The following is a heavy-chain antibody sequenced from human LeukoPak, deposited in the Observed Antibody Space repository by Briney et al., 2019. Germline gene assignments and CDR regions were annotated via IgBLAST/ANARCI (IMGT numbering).Heavy chain of an antibody. J-gene: IGHJ4*01. CDR1: GFTFSSYA. CDR3: AKYTSGTSYRGLDQ. CDR2: ISYDGSNK. D-gene: IGHD3-10*01. V-gene: IGHV3-30-3*02. Sequence: GRSLRLSCAASGFTFSSYAMHWVRQAPGKGLEWVAVISYDGSNKYYADSVKGRFTISRDDSKNTVYLQMNSLRAEDTAVYSCAKYTSGTSYRGLDQWGHGTLVTVSS.